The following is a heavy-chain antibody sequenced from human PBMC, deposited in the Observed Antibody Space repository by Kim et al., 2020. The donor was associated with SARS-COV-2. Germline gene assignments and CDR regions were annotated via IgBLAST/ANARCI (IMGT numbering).Heavy chain of an antibody. V-gene: IGHV3-23*01. CDR2: IKIGGET. J-gene: IGHJ4*02. D-gene: IGHD1-1*01. Sequence: GGSLRLSCSVSGFAFDNHALTWVRQAPGKGLEWVASIKIGGETHHADSIRGRFTISSDNSKNTLYLQMNRLRVEDTAIYYCATETRPNDFWGKGTLVTVSP. CDR3: ATETRPNDF. CDR1: GFAFDNHA.